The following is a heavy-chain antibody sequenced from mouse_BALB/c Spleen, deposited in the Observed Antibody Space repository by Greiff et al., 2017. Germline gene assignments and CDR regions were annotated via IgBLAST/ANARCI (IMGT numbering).Heavy chain of an antibody. CDR3: ARDYYVYYYAMDY. Sequence: VKLMESGPGLVAPSQSLSITCTVSGFSLTSYGVHWVRQPPGKGLEWLGVIWAGGSTNYNSALMSRLSISKDNSKSQVFLKMNSLQTDDTAMYYCARDYYVYYYAMDYWGQGTSVTVSS. D-gene: IGHD1-1*01. V-gene: IGHV2-9*02. J-gene: IGHJ4*01. CDR2: IWAGGST. CDR1: GFSLTSYG.